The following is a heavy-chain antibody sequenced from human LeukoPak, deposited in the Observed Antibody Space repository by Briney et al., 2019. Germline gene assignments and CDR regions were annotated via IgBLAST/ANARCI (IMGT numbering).Heavy chain of an antibody. CDR1: GLTFSNFW. CDR2: INSDGSDT. Sequence: GGSLRLSCAASGLTFSNFWMHWVRQAPGKGLVGVSRINSDGSDTRYADSVKGRFTISRDNAKNTVYLQMNSLRADDTAVYYCVRGGYGETSVTWWGQGTLVTVSS. D-gene: IGHD4-17*01. J-gene: IGHJ4*02. V-gene: IGHV3-74*01. CDR3: VRGGYGETSVTW.